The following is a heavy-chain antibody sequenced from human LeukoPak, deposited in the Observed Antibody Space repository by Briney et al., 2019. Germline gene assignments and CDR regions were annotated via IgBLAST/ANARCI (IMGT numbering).Heavy chain of an antibody. D-gene: IGHD2-2*01. CDR2: INPNSGGT. CDR3: ARALGISGYCSSTSCLDAFDI. CDR1: GYTFTGYY. Sequence: GASVKVSCKASGYTFTGYYMHWVRQAPGQGLEWMGWINPNSGGTNYAQKFQGRVTMTRDTSISTAYMELSRMRSDDKAMYYCARALGISGYCSSTSCLDAFDIWGQGTMVTVSS. V-gene: IGHV1-2*02. J-gene: IGHJ3*02.